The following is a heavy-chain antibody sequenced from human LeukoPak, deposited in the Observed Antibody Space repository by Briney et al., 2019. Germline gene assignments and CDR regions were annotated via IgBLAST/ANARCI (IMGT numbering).Heavy chain of an antibody. V-gene: IGHV4-4*02. CDR1: GGSISSNNW. D-gene: IGHD3-16*01. Sequence: SQTLSLTCTVSGGSISSNNWWSWVRQPPGQGLEWIGEIYHSGSANYNPSLKSRVTISVDKSKNQLSLKLISVTAADTAVYYCARGDVSRSLDYWGQGTLVTVSS. CDR3: ARGDVSRSLDY. CDR2: IYHSGSA. J-gene: IGHJ4*02.